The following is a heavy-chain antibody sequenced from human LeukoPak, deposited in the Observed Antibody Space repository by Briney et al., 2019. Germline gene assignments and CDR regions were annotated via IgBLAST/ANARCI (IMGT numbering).Heavy chain of an antibody. CDR1: GVTVGSNY. V-gene: IGHV3-53*01. CDR3: ARDRGAGYCSGGGCYSAVFDL. Sequence: GGSLRLSCAASGVTVGSNYMSWVRQAPGKGLEWVSVIYSGDNAYYADSVKGRFTISRDNSKNTLNLQMNGLRAEDTAVYYCARDRGAGYCSGGGCYSAVFDLWGQGTMVTVSS. J-gene: IGHJ3*01. D-gene: IGHD2-15*01. CDR2: IYSGDNA.